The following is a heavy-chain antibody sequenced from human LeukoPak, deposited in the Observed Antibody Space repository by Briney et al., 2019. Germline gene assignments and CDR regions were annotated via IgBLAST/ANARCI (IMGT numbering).Heavy chain of an antibody. CDR2: IYYSGST. Sequence: SETLSLTCTVSGGSISNYYWSWFRQPPGKGLEWIGYIYYSGSTYYNPSLKSRVTISVDTSKNQFSLKLSSVTAADTAVYYCARVKETAIDYWGQGTLVTVSS. CDR3: ARVKETAIDY. V-gene: IGHV4-59*12. CDR1: GGSISNYY. J-gene: IGHJ4*02.